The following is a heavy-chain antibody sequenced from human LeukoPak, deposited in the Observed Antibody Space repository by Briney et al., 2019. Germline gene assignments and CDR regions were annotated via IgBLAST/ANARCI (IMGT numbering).Heavy chain of an antibody. V-gene: IGHV3-23*01. CDR3: AMVPGASTYDSSGYYHDY. Sequence: GGSLRLSCAASGFTFSSYAMSWVRQAPGKGLEWVSAISGSGGSTYYADSVKGRFTISRDNSKNTLYLQMNSLRAGDTAVYYCAMVPGASTYDSSGYYHDYWGQGTLVTVSS. CDR2: ISGSGGST. CDR1: GFTFSSYA. J-gene: IGHJ4*02. D-gene: IGHD3-22*01.